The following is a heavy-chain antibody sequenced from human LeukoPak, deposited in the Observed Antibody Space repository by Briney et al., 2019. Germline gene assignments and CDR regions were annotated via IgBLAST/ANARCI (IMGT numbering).Heavy chain of an antibody. D-gene: IGHD3-3*01. V-gene: IGHV1-2*02. Sequence: GASVKFSCKASGYTFTGYYMHWVRQAPGQGLEWMGWINPNSGGTNYAQKFQGRVTMTRDTSISTAYMELSRLKSDDTAVYYCARAFGVDYYYYYMDVWGKGTTVTVSS. CDR1: GYTFTGYY. J-gene: IGHJ6*03. CDR2: INPNSGGT. CDR3: ARAFGVDYYYYYMDV.